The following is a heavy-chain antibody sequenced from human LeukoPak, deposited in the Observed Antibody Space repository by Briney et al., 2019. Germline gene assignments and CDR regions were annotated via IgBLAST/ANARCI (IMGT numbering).Heavy chain of an antibody. CDR2: ISGSGGST. CDR1: GFTFSSYA. D-gene: IGHD3-10*01. CDR3: AKVSSNYYGSGSYYNVYFDY. V-gene: IGHV3-23*01. Sequence: PGGSLRLSCAASGFTFSSYAMSWVRQAPGKGLEWVSAISGSGGSTYYADSVKGRFTISRDNSKNTLYLQMNSLRAEDTAVYYCAKVSSNYYGSGSYYNVYFDYWGQGTLVTVSS. J-gene: IGHJ4*02.